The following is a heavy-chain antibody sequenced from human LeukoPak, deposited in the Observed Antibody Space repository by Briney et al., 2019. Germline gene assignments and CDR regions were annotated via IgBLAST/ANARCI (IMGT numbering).Heavy chain of an antibody. J-gene: IGHJ6*02. CDR3: AKIRGRLRYFDDGMDV. V-gene: IGHV3-21*01. CDR1: GFTFSSYS. CDR2: ISSSSSYI. Sequence: PGGSLRLSCAASGFTFSSYSMNWVRQAPGKGLEWVSSISSSSSYIYYADSVKGRFTISRDNSKNTLYLQMNSLRAEDTAVYYCAKIRGRLRYFDDGMDVWGQGTTVTVSS. D-gene: IGHD3-9*01.